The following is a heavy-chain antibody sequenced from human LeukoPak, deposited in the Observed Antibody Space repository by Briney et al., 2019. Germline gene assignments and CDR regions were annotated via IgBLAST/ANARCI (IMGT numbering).Heavy chain of an antibody. D-gene: IGHD5-18*01. CDR2: FDPEDGGT. Sequence: ASVKVSCKVSGYTLTELSMHWVRQAPGKGLEWMGGFDPEDGGTIYAQKFQGRVAMTEDTSTDTAYMELSSLRSEDTAVYYCATDGPRGYSYGPRAYYMDVWGKGTTVTVSS. CDR1: GYTLTELS. V-gene: IGHV1-24*01. J-gene: IGHJ6*03. CDR3: ATDGPRGYSYGPRAYYMDV.